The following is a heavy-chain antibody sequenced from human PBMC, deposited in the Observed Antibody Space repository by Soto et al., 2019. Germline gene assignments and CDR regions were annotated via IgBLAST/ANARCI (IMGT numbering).Heavy chain of an antibody. V-gene: IGHV4-59*01. CDR1: GGSISSYY. J-gene: IGHJ4*02. CDR3: ARDSFYDSGGFHGFDY. D-gene: IGHD3-22*01. CDR2: IYYSGST. Sequence: SETLSLTCTVSGGSISSYYWSWIRQPPGKGLEWIGYIYYSGSTNYNPSLKSRVTISVDTSKNQFSLKLSSVTAADTAVYYCARDSFYDSGGFHGFDYWGQGTLVTVSS.